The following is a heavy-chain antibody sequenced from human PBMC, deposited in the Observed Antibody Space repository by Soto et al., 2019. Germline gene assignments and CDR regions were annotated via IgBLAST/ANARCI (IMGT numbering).Heavy chain of an antibody. V-gene: IGHV3-53*01. Sequence: PGGSLRLSCAASGRSGSSSYMSWVRQAPGKGLEWVAVIYSGGSAYYADSVKGRFTISRDDSKNTVFLQMDRLRAEDTARYYCAIFYDFWTGPRDYWGQGILVTVSS. J-gene: IGHJ4*02. CDR3: AIFYDFWTGPRDY. CDR1: GRSGSSSY. D-gene: IGHD3-3*01. CDR2: IYSGGSA.